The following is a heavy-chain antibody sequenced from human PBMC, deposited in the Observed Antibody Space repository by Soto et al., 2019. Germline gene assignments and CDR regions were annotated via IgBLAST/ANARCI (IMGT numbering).Heavy chain of an antibody. CDR2: VNPSGGHT. CDR3: ARGGHVVVVTAALDY. D-gene: IGHD2-21*02. Sequence: QVQLMQSGAEVKKPGASVKVSCKASGDTFTDYYIHWVRQAPGQGLEWMGTVNPSGGHTTYAQHLPRRVTLIRYTSASALFMELTSLSSDDTAVYYCARGGHVVVVTAALDYWCEGTLVTVSS. J-gene: IGHJ4*02. V-gene: IGHV1-46*04. CDR1: GDTFTDYY.